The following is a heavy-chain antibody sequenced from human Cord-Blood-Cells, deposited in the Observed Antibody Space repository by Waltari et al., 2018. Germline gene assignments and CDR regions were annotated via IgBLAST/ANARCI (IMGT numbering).Heavy chain of an antibody. V-gene: IGHV4-61*09. Sequence: QVQLQESGPGLVKPSQTLSLTCTVPGGSISSGSYYWSWIRQPAGKGLEWIGYIYTSGTTNYNPPLKSLVTISVDTSKNQFSLKLSSVTAADTAVYYCARKHDFWSGYYDYWGQGTLVTVSS. CDR1: GGSISSGSYY. D-gene: IGHD3-3*01. J-gene: IGHJ4*02. CDR3: ARKHDFWSGYYDY. CDR2: IYTSGTT.